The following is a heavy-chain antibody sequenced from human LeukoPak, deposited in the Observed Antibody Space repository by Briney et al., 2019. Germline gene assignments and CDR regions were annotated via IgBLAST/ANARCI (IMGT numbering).Heavy chain of an antibody. CDR1: GFTFSSYG. CDR2: IRYDGSNK. V-gene: IGHV3-30*02. D-gene: IGHD2-21*02. Sequence: PGGSLRLSCAASGFTFSSYGMHWVRQAPGKGLEWVAFIRYDGSNKYYADSVKGRFTISRDNSKNTLYLQMNSLRAEDTAVYYCARDFVVVTAMFYYYYGMDVWGQGTTVTVSS. J-gene: IGHJ6*02. CDR3: ARDFVVVTAMFYYYYGMDV.